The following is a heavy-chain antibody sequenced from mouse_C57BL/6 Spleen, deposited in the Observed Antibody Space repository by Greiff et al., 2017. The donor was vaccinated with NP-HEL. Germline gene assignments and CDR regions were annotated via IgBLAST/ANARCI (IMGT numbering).Heavy chain of an antibody. J-gene: IGHJ4*01. D-gene: IGHD2-4*01. CDR2: IYPGDGDT. V-gene: IGHV1-82*01. Sequence: QVQLQQSGPELVKPGASVKISCKASGYAFSSSWMNWVKQRPGKGLEWIGRIYPGDGDTNYNGKFKGKATLTADKSSSTAYMQLSSLTSEDSAVYFCAREDDYDVSYAMDYWGQGTSVTVSS. CDR3: AREDDYDVSYAMDY. CDR1: GYAFSSSW.